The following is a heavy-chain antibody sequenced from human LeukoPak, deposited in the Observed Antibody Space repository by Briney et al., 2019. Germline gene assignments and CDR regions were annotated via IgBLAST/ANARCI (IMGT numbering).Heavy chain of an antibody. J-gene: IGHJ4*02. CDR2: ISAYNGNT. D-gene: IGHD6-6*01. CDR1: GYTFTSYG. Sequence: GASVKVSCKXSGYTFTSYGISWVRQAPGQGLEWMGWISAYNGNTNYSQKLQGRVTMTTDTSTSTAYMELRSLRSDDTAVYYCAILSRYSSSSGEDYWGQGTLVTVSS. V-gene: IGHV1-18*01. CDR3: AILSRYSSSSGEDY.